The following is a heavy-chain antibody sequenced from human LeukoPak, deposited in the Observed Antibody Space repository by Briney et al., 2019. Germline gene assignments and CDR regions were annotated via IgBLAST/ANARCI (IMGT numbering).Heavy chain of an antibody. CDR2: ISWNSGTI. CDR1: GSTFVDYA. D-gene: IGHD5-18*01. J-gene: IGHJ3*02. V-gene: IGHV3-9*01. Sequence: GGSLRLSCAASGSTFVDYAMHWVRQGPGKGLEWVSGISWNSGTIGYADSVRGRFTISRDNAKNSLYLQMNSLRPEDTALYYCVMVYSYGLDIWGQGTTVTVSS. CDR3: VMVYSYGLDI.